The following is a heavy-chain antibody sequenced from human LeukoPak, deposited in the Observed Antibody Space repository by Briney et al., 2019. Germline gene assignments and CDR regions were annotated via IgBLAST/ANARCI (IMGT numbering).Heavy chain of an antibody. Sequence: SETLSLTCTVSGGSISGYFWSWIRQPAGRGVEGIGRIYSSGSNNYNPSLKSRVTMSLDTSKNHLSLNLSSVTAADTAVYYCARESTSGREPTSGRPLDYWGQGTLVTVSS. D-gene: IGHD5-12*01. CDR1: GGSISGYF. J-gene: IGHJ4*02. CDR2: IYSSGSN. V-gene: IGHV4-4*07. CDR3: ARESTSGREPTSGRPLDY.